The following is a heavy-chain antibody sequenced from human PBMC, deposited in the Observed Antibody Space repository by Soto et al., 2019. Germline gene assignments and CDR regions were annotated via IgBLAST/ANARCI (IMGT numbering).Heavy chain of an antibody. CDR1: GGSITSGDSY. V-gene: IGHV4-39*01. CDR2: MDYSGDT. J-gene: IGHJ5*02. Sequence: PSETLSLTCTVSGGSITSGDSYWGWIRQPPGKGLEWIGTMDYSGDTTYNPSLESRVTISVDTSKNQFSLRLSFVTAADTAVYYCARRTPLYASESSRFDPWGQGALVTVS. D-gene: IGHD3-10*01. CDR3: ARRTPLYASESSRFDP.